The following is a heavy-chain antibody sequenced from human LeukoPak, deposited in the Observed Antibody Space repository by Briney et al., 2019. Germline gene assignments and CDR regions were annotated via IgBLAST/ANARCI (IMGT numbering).Heavy chain of an antibody. D-gene: IGHD4-23*01. Sequence: GGFLRLSCAASGFTFSSYAMHWVRQAPGKGLEWVAVISYDGSNKYYADSVKGRFTISRDNSKNTLYLQMNSLRAEDTAVYYCARDTGVDAFDIWGQGTMVTVSS. CDR2: ISYDGSNK. CDR1: GFTFSSYA. V-gene: IGHV3-30-3*01. J-gene: IGHJ3*02. CDR3: ARDTGVDAFDI.